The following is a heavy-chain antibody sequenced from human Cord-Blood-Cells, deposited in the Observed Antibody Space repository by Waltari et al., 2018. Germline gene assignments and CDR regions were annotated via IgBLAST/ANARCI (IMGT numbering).Heavy chain of an antibody. CDR2: IIPILGIA. V-gene: IGHV1-69*10. Sequence: QVQLVQSGAEVKKPGSSVKVSCKASGGTFSSYAISWVRQAPGQGLEWMGGIIPILGIANYAQEFQGRFTITADKSTSTAYMELSSLRSEDTAVYYCARGSAGYSGYDYAFDIWGQGTMVTVSS. CDR3: ARGSAGYSGYDYAFDI. CDR1: GGTFSSYA. J-gene: IGHJ3*02. D-gene: IGHD5-12*01.